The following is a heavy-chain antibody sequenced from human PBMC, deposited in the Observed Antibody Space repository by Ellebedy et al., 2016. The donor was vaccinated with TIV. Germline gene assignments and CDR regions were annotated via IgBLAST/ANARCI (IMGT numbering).Heavy chain of an antibody. CDR1: GGSFSGYY. D-gene: IGHD6-19*01. CDR2: INHSGST. V-gene: IGHV4-34*01. J-gene: IGHJ5*02. CDR3: ARGGSGWYGFDWFDP. Sequence: SETLSLXXAVYGGSFSGYYWSWIRQPPGKGLEWIGEINHSGSTNYNPSLKSRVTISVDTSKNQFSLKLSSVTAADTAVYYCARGGSGWYGFDWFDPWGQGTLVTVSS.